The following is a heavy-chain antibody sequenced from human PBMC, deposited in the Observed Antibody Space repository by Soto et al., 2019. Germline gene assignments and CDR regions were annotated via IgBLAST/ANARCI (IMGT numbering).Heavy chain of an antibody. CDR2: IYYSGRT. Sequence: PSETLSLTCIVSGESISSSSYYWGWIRQPPGKGLEWIGSIYYSGRTYYNPSFKSRVTISIDTSKNQFSLKLSSVTATDTAVYYCARQRTTVLTQAYFEHWGQGALVTVSS. CDR1: GESISSSSYY. J-gene: IGHJ4*02. V-gene: IGHV4-39*01. D-gene: IGHD2-21*02. CDR3: ARQRTTVLTQAYFEH.